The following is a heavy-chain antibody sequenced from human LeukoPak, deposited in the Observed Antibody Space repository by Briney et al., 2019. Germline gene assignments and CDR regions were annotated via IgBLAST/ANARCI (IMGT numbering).Heavy chain of an antibody. CDR3: AKALRYYDSSGYLIDY. CDR2: IRYDGSNK. CDR1: GFTFSSYG. V-gene: IGHV3-30*02. Sequence: PGGSLRLSCAASGFTFSSYGMLWVRQAPGKGLEWVAFIRYDGSNKYYADSVKGRITISRDNSKNTLYLQMNSLRAEDTAVYYCAKALRYYDSSGYLIDYWGQGTLVTVPS. D-gene: IGHD3-22*01. J-gene: IGHJ4*02.